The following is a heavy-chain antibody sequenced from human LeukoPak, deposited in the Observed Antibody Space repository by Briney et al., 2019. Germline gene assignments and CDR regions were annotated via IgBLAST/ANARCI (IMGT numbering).Heavy chain of an antibody. J-gene: IGHJ4*02. CDR3: ARRGFCGGNCCLSPFDY. CDR1: GFSFEDYS. CDR2: ISGNSNSI. V-gene: IGHV3-9*01. D-gene: IGHD2-21*01. Sequence: GGSLRLSCTASGFSFEDYSIHWVRQAPGQGLEWVSGISGNSNSIQYAESVKGRFTISRDNAKNSLYLQMNSLRAEDTAFYYCARRGFCGGNCCLSPFDYWGQGALVTVSS.